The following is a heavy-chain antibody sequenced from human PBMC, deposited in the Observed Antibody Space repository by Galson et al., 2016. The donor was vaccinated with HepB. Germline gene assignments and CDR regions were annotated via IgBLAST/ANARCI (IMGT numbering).Heavy chain of an antibody. J-gene: IGHJ5*02. CDR3: ARGLSNTWNEDHNWFDP. CDR1: GGSMSSGGYY. Sequence: TLSLTCIVSGGSMSSGGYYWTWIRQHPGKGLEWIGYVYHSGSTYYNPSLRSRVSISVDTSKKQFSLKLSSVTAADTAVYYCARGLSNTWNEDHNWFDPWGQGTLVTVSS. V-gene: IGHV4-31*03. D-gene: IGHD1-1*01. CDR2: VYHSGST.